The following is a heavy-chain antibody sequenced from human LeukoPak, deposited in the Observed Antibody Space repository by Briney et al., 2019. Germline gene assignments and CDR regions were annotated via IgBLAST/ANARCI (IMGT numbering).Heavy chain of an antibody. CDR3: ARVYYDSSGYQSLDY. V-gene: IGHV1-18*01. D-gene: IGHD3-22*01. CDR1: GYTFTSYG. CDR2: ISAYNGNT. Sequence: ASVKVSCKASGYTFTSYGISWVRQAPGQGLEWMGWISAYNGNTNYAQKLQGRVTMTTDTSTSTAYMELRSLRSDDTAVYYCARVYYDSSGYQSLDYWGQGTLVTVSS. J-gene: IGHJ4*02.